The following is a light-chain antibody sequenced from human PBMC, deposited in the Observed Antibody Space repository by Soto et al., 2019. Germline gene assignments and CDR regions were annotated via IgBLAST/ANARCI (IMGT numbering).Light chain of an antibody. CDR2: EGS. Sequence: QSALTQPASVSGSPGQSITISCTGTRSDIGNYNLVSWYQQRPGTAPKLLIYEGSKRPSGVSNRFSGSKSGTTASLTISGLQAEDEADYYCCSYAGSSTYVFGTRTKLTVL. CDR1: RSDIGNYNL. V-gene: IGLV2-23*01. J-gene: IGLJ1*01. CDR3: CSYAGSSTYV.